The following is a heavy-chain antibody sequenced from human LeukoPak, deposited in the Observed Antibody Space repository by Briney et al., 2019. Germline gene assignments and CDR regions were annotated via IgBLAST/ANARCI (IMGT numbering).Heavy chain of an antibody. CDR3: ASSGQKVETFDY. CDR1: GYTFTSYY. CDR2: INPSGGST. V-gene: IGHV1-46*01. D-gene: IGHD3-10*01. Sequence: GASVKVSCKASGYTFTSYYMHWVRQAPGQGLEWMGIINPSGGSTSYAQKFQGRVTMTRDTSTSTVYMELSSLRSEDTAVYYCASSGQKVETFDYWGQGTLVTASS. J-gene: IGHJ4*02.